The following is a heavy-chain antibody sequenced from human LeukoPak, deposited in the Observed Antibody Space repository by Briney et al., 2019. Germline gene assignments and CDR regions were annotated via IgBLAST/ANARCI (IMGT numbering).Heavy chain of an antibody. CDR1: GFTFSSYA. D-gene: IGHD6-13*01. V-gene: IGHV3-23*01. Sequence: GGSLRLSCAVSGFTFSSYAMSWVRQAPGKGLEWVSTISGSADSTYYADSVKGWFTISRDNSKNTLYLHMNSLRAEDTALYYCAKLEPIAAAPDYWGQGTLVTVSS. CDR3: AKLEPIAAAPDY. CDR2: ISGSADST. J-gene: IGHJ4*02.